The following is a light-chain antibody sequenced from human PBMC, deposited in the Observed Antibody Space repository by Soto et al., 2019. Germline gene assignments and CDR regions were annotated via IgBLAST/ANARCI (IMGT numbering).Light chain of an antibody. Sequence: DIQMTQSPSSLSASVGDTVTITCQASPDINNYLNWYQQKPGKAPKLLMYDASTLETGVPSRFSGSGYGTDFTFTITSLQPDDIATYFCQQFDTLPLTFGGGTKLEIK. CDR2: DAS. CDR1: PDINNY. CDR3: QQFDTLPLT. V-gene: IGKV1-33*01. J-gene: IGKJ4*01.